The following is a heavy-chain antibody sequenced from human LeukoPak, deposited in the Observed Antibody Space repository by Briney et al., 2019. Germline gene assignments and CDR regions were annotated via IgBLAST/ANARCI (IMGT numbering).Heavy chain of an antibody. V-gene: IGHV4-4*07. CDR2: MYTSGST. Sequence: SETLSLTCTVSGGSIGSYYWSWIRQPAGKGLEWIGRMYTSGSTDYNPSLKSRVTMSVDTSKNQFSLKLSSVTAADTAVYYCASYTRYGAYFDYWGQGTLVTVSS. CDR1: GGSIGSYY. J-gene: IGHJ4*02. D-gene: IGHD1-26*01. CDR3: ASYTRYGAYFDY.